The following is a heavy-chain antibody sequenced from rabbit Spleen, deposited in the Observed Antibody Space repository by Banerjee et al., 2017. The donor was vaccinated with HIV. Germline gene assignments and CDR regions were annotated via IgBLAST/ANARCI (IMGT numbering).Heavy chain of an antibody. V-gene: IGHV1S40*01. CDR3: ARDLVAAIGWNFDL. D-gene: IGHD5-1*01. CDR2: IYGGSGST. Sequence: QSLEESGGGLVQPEGSLPLTCKASGFSFSSSSYMCWVRQAPGKGLEWIGCIYGGSGSTVYASWAKGRFIMSRPSSTTVTLQMTSLTVADTATYFCARDLVAAIGWNFDLWGQGTLVTVS. CDR1: GFSFSSSSY. J-gene: IGHJ4*01.